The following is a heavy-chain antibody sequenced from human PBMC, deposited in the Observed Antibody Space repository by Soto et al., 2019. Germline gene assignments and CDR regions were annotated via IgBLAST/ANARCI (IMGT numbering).Heavy chain of an antibody. V-gene: IGHV1-18*01. CDR2: ISGYNGNT. CDR3: AREGPAPYYYYGMDV. J-gene: IGHJ6*02. Sequence: QVQLVQSGGEVKKPGASVKVSCKTSGYSFTTYGISWVRQAPGQGLDWMGWISGYNGNTHYAQKFQGRVSMTTDTSTSTAYMELRSLRSDDTAVYYCAREGPAPYYYYGMDVWGQGTTVTVSS. CDR1: GYSFTTYG.